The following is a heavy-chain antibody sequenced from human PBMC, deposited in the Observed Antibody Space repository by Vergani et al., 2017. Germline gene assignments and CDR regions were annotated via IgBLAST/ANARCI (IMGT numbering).Heavy chain of an antibody. J-gene: IGHJ3*01. CDR3: TKGSVYYHDSAGHGYDPYTGFDL. CDR2: ISWNSGAV. Sequence: EVQMVESGGGLVKPGGSLRLSCVASGFTFSSYAMSWVRQAPGKGLEWVSGISWNSGAVDYADSVRGRFTISRDNAKNSLFLEMNSLRFEDTAVYFCTKGSVYYHDSAGHGYDPYTGFDLWGQGTLVTVSS. CDR1: GFTFSSYA. V-gene: IGHV3-9*01. D-gene: IGHD5-12*01.